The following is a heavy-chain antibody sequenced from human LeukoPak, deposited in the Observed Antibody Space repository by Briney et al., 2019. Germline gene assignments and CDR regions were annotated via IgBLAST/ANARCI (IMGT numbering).Heavy chain of an antibody. CDR1: GVSFSGYY. CDR3: ARGLTYYDFWSGYYTLRWFDP. D-gene: IGHD3-3*01. CDR2: INHSGST. Sequence: SETLSLTCAVYGVSFSGYYWSWLRQPPGKGLEWIGEINHSGSTNYNPSPKSRVTISVDTSKNQFSLKLSSVTAADTAVYYCARGLTYYDFWSGYYTLRWFDPWGQGTLVTVSS. V-gene: IGHV4-34*01. J-gene: IGHJ5*02.